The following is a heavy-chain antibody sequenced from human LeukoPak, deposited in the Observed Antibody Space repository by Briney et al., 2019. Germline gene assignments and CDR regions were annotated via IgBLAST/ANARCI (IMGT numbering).Heavy chain of an antibody. D-gene: IGHD2-2*01. Sequence: SQTLSLTCTVSGGSISSGDYSWSWIRQPPGKGLEWIGEINHSGSTNYNPSLKSRVTISVDTSKNQFSLKLSSVTAADTAVYYCARGFVVVVPAAMRSRRYFDYWGQGTLVTVSS. CDR1: GGSISSGDYS. J-gene: IGHJ4*02. V-gene: IGHV4-30-2*01. CDR3: ARGFVVVVPAAMRSRRYFDY. CDR2: INHSGST.